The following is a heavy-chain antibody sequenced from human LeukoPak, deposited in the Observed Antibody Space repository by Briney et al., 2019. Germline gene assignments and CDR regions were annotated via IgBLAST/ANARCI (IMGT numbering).Heavy chain of an antibody. D-gene: IGHD3-22*01. V-gene: IGHV4-61*01. J-gene: IGHJ4*02. CDR1: GGSISSGSYY. CDR2: IYYSGST. CDR3: ARSSTYYYDSSAYPGY. Sequence: SETLSLTCTVSGGSISSGSYYWSWIRQPPGKGLEWIGYIYYSGSTNYNPSLKSRVTISVDTSKNQFSLKLSSVTAADTALYYCARSSTYYYDSSAYPGYWGQGTLVTVSS.